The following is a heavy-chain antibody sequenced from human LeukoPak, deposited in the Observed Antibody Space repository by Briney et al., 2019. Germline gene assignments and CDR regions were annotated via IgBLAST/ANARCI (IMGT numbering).Heavy chain of an antibody. J-gene: IGHJ6*03. CDR3: ARGRTAMVEVYYYYYMDV. V-gene: IGHV1-46*01. Sequence: GASVKVSCKASGYTFTSYYMHWVRQAPGQGLEWMGIINPSGGSTSYAQKFQGRVTMTRDMSTSTVYMELSSLRSEDTAVYYCARGRTAMVEVYYYYYMDVWGKGTTVTVSS. D-gene: IGHD5-18*01. CDR2: INPSGGST. CDR1: GYTFTSYY.